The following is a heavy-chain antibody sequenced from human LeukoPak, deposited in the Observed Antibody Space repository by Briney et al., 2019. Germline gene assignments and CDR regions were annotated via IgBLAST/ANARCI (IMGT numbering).Heavy chain of an antibody. CDR2: IHYTGAT. V-gene: IGHV4-34*01. D-gene: IGHD3-9*01. Sequence: SETLSLTCAVYGGSITGYYWSWIRQTPGRGLEWVGEIHYTGATSYNPSLKSRATISTDTSKNQFSLRLSSVTAADTAVYYCARGDILTGYCFDFWGQGALVTVSS. CDR3: ARGDILTGYCFDF. J-gene: IGHJ4*02. CDR1: GGSITGYY.